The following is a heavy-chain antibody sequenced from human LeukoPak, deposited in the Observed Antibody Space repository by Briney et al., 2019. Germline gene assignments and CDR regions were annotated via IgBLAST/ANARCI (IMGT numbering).Heavy chain of an antibody. J-gene: IGHJ4*02. D-gene: IGHD3-10*01. V-gene: IGHV3-74*01. CDR2: IRNDGGET. CDR3: SRVRASFDY. CDR1: GFTFSDHW. Sequence: GGSLRLSCVGSGFTFSDHWMPWVRQAPGKGLVWLSRIRNDGGETNYADSVKGRFTISRDNAKNTLFLQMNSLRAEDTAVYYCSRVRASFDYWGQGTLVTVAS.